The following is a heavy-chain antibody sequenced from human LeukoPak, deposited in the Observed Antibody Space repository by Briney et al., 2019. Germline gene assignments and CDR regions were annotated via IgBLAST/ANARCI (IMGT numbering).Heavy chain of an antibody. Sequence: PSETLSLTCTVSGGSISSGSYYWSWIRQPAGKGLEWIGRIYTSGSTNYNPSLKSRVTISVDTSKNQFSLKPSSVTAADTAVYYCARETLFWAQYYYDSSGYFDPWGQGTLVTVSS. CDR3: ARETLFWAQYYYDSSGYFDP. CDR2: IYTSGST. J-gene: IGHJ5*02. D-gene: IGHD3-22*01. V-gene: IGHV4-61*02. CDR1: GGSISSGSYY.